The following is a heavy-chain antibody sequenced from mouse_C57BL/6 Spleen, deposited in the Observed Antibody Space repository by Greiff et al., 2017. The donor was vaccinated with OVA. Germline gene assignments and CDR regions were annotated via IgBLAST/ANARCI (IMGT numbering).Heavy chain of an antibody. J-gene: IGHJ3*01. V-gene: IGHV10-1*01. CDR2: IRSKNNNYAT. CDR1: GFTFTTYA. CDR3: VGIAY. Sequence: EVQLVESGGGLVQPGGSLTLSCAASGFTFTTYAMNWVRQAPGKGLEWVAGIRSKNNNYATYYDDSVKDKFTISRDYSESMLYLQMNNLKTEDTAMYYCVGIAYWGQGTLVTVSA.